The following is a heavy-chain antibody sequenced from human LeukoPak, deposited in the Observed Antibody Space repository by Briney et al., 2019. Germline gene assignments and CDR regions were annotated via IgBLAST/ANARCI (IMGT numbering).Heavy chain of an antibody. Sequence: SETLSLTCTVSGGSISSSSYYWGWIRQPPGKGLEWIGSIYYSGSTYYNPSLKSRVTISVDTSKNQFSLKLSSVTAADTAVYYCARHYPRYDIVVVPAAMAFDYWGQGTLVTVSS. CDR1: GGSISSSSYY. CDR3: ARHYPRYDIVVVPAAMAFDY. J-gene: IGHJ4*02. D-gene: IGHD2-2*01. V-gene: IGHV4-39*01. CDR2: IYYSGST.